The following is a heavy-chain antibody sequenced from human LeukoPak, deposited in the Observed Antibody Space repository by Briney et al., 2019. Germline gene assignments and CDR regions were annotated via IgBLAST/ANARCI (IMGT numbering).Heavy chain of an antibody. J-gene: IGHJ4*02. D-gene: IGHD6-19*01. CDR3: AKGGPYSSGWLGYYFDY. V-gene: IGHV3-21*01. Sequence: GGSLRLSCAASGFTFSSYSMIWVRQAPGKGLEWVSSISSSSSYIYYADSVKGRFTISRDNSKNTLYLQMNSLRAEDTAVYYCAKGGPYSSGWLGYYFDYWGQGTLVTVSS. CDR2: ISSSSSYI. CDR1: GFTFSSYS.